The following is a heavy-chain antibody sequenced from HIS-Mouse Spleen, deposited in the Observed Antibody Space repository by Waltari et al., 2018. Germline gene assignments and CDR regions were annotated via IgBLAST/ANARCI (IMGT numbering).Heavy chain of an antibody. Sequence: QLQLQESGPGLVKPSETLSLTCTVSGGSISSSSYYWGWIRQPPGKGLEWIGGIYYSGVTYSNPSSKSRVTISVETSKNQFSRKLSSVTAADTAVYYCAREIPYSSSWYDWYFDLWGRGTLVTVSS. CDR1: GGSISSSSYY. CDR2: IYYSGVT. D-gene: IGHD6-13*01. V-gene: IGHV4-39*07. J-gene: IGHJ2*01. CDR3: AREIPYSSSWYDWYFDL.